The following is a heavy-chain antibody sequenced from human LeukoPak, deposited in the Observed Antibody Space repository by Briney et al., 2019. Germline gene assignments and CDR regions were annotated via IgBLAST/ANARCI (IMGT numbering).Heavy chain of an antibody. Sequence: GGSLRLSCAASGFTFNSFSMNWVRQAPGKGLEWVSYISSISTIIYYAGSVKGRFTISRDNAKNSLYLQMNSLRDEDTAVYCCARDLHSGAYTFDYWGQGTLVTVSS. CDR1: GFTFNSFS. CDR3: ARDLHSGAYTFDY. D-gene: IGHD1-26*01. J-gene: IGHJ4*02. CDR2: ISSISTII. V-gene: IGHV3-48*02.